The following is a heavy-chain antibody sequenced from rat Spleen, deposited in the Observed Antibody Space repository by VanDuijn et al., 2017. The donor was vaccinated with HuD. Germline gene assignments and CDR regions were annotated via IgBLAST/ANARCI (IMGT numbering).Heavy chain of an antibody. V-gene: IGHV5S13*01. J-gene: IGHJ2*01. D-gene: IGHD1-12*02. CDR3: ARQDDGSYYPLDY. CDR2: ITNFAGRT. CDR1: GFTFSDYY. Sequence: EVQLAESGGVLVQPGRSLKLSCAASGFTFSDYYMAWVRQAPTKGLEWVASITNFAGRTHYPDSVKGRFTISRDNAKNTQYLQMDSLRSEDTATYYCARQDDGSYYPLDYWGQGVMVTVSS.